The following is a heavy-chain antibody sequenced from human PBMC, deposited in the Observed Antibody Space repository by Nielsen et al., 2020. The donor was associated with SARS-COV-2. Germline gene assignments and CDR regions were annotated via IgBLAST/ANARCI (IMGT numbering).Heavy chain of an antibody. V-gene: IGHV4-61*01. J-gene: IGHJ4*02. Sequence: SETLSLTCTVSGGSVSSGSYYWSWIRQPPGKGLEWIGYIYYSGSTNYNPSLKSRVTISVDTSKNQFSLKLSPVTAADTAVYYCASIQNGDYAPIGYWGQGTLVTVSS. CDR3: ASIQNGDYAPIGY. CDR1: GGSVSSGSYY. D-gene: IGHD4-17*01. CDR2: IYYSGST.